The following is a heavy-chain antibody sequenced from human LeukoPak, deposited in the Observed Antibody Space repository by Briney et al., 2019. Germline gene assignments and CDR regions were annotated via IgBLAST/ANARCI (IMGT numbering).Heavy chain of an antibody. V-gene: IGHV4-31*03. CDR1: GGSVSSGNYY. Sequence: PSETLSLTCTVSGGSVSSGNYYWSWIRQHPGKGLEWIGYIYYSGSTYYNPSLKSRVTISVDTSKNQFSLKLSSVTAADTAVYYCASNRGYSYGLFDYWGQGTLVTVSS. J-gene: IGHJ4*02. CDR2: IYYSGST. CDR3: ASNRGYSYGLFDY. D-gene: IGHD5-18*01.